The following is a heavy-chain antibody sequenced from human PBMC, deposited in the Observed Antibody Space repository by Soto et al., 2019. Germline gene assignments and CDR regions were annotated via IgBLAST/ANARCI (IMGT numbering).Heavy chain of an antibody. CDR2: ISSSSSYI. D-gene: IGHD2-15*01. CDR1: GFTFSSYS. CDR3: ARDSEPYCSGGSCYSGALFYFDY. V-gene: IGHV3-21*01. Sequence: GGSLRLSCAASGFTFSSYSMNWVRQAPGKGLEWVSSISSSSSYIYYADSVKGRFTISRGNAKNSLYLQMNSLRAEDTAVYYCARDSEPYCSGGSCYSGALFYFDYWGQGTLVTVS. J-gene: IGHJ4*02.